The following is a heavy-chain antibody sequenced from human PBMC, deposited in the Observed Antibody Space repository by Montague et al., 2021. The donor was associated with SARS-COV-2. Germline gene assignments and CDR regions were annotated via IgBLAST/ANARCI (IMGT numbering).Heavy chain of an antibody. CDR3: ARDREPEGIDH. CDR1: GFTFSSYG. D-gene: IGHD1-14*01. Sequence: SLRLSCAASGFTFSSYGMHWVRQAPGKGLEWVAVIWYDGSNKYYADSVKGRFTISRDNSKNTLYLQMNSLRAEDTAVYYCARDREPEGIDHWGQGTLVTVSS. V-gene: IGHV3-33*01. J-gene: IGHJ4*02. CDR2: IWYDGSNK.